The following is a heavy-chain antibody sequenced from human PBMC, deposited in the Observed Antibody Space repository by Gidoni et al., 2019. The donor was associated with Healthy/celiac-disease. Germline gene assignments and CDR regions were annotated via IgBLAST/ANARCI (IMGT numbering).Heavy chain of an antibody. D-gene: IGHD3-10*01. Sequence: QITLKESGPTLVKPTQTLTLTCTFSGFSLSTSGVGVGWIRQPPGKALEWLALIYWDDDKRYSPSLKSRLTITKDTSKNQVVLTMTNMDPVDTATYYCARVPMVRDGDWGYYYYYGMDVWGQGTTVTVSS. CDR3: ARVPMVRDGDWGYYYYYGMDV. V-gene: IGHV2-5*02. CDR1: GFSLSTSGVG. J-gene: IGHJ6*02. CDR2: IYWDDDK.